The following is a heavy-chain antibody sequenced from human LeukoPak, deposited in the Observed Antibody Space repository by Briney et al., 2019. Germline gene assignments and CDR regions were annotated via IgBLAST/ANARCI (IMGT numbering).Heavy chain of an antibody. J-gene: IGHJ4*02. V-gene: IGHV3-30-3*01. Sequence: GRSLRLSCAASGFTFSSYAMHWVRQAPGKGLEWVAVISYDGSNKYYADSVKGRFTISRDNSKNTLYLQMNSLRAEDTAVYYCARERRDYDILTGYYTTGYFDYWGQGTLVTVSP. D-gene: IGHD3-9*01. CDR2: ISYDGSNK. CDR3: ARERRDYDILTGYYTTGYFDY. CDR1: GFTFSSYA.